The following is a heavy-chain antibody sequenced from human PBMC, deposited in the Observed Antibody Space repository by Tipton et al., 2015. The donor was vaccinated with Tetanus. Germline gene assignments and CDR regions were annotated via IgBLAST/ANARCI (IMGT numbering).Heavy chain of an antibody. CDR3: ARDPYSSSSNWFDP. Sequence: SLRLSCAVSGFTFSSYAMHWVRQAPGKGLEWVAVISYDGSNKYYADSVKGRFTISRDNSKNTLYLQMNSLRAEDTAVYYCARDPYSSSSNWFDPWGQGTLVTVSS. CDR2: ISYDGSNK. CDR1: GFTFSSYA. J-gene: IGHJ5*02. V-gene: IGHV3-30*04. D-gene: IGHD6-6*01.